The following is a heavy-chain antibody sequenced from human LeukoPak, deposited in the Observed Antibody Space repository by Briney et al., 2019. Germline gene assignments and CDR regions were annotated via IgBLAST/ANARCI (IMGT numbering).Heavy chain of an antibody. CDR2: IKSKTDGGTT. CDR3: AKDSIAVAVAP. CDR1: GFTFSNAW. Sequence: GGSLRLSCAASGFTFSNAWMSWVRQAPGKGLEWVGRIKSKTDGGTTDYAAPVKGRFTISRDDSKNTLYLQMNSLRAEDTAVYYCAKDSIAVAVAPWGQGTMVTVSS. V-gene: IGHV3-15*01. D-gene: IGHD6-19*01. J-gene: IGHJ3*01.